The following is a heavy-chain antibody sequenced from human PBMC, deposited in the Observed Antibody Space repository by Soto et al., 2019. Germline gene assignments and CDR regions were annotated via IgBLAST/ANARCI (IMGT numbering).Heavy chain of an antibody. D-gene: IGHD6-13*01. CDR2: IQYDGNTK. V-gene: IGHV3-33*01. CDR1: GFNFNIYG. J-gene: IGHJ4*02. CDR3: AREAGRQQLGEFDC. Sequence: QVQLVESGGSVVQPGRSLRLSCAASGFNFNIYGLHWVRQAPGKGLEWVAFIQYDGNTKYYADSVKGRFTISRENSKNTLYLHINSLIVEDTATYYCAREAGRQQLGEFDCWGQGTQVTVSS.